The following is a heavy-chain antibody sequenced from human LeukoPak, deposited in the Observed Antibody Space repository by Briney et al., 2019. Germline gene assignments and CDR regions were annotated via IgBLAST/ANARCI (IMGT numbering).Heavy chain of an antibody. Sequence: PSETLSLTGTVSGGPIRSYYWGWVRQPAGKRLEWIGRISASGSTDYNPSLKSRVTMSVDTSKNQFSLRLSSVTAADTAVYYCSREGRSSTPGYWGQGALVTVSS. CDR3: SREGRSSTPGY. CDR1: GGPIRSYY. V-gene: IGHV4-4*07. D-gene: IGHD2-15*01. CDR2: ISASGST. J-gene: IGHJ4*02.